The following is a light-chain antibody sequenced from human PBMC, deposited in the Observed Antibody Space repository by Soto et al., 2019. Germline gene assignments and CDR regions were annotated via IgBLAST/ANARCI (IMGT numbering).Light chain of an antibody. Sequence: QSVLTQPASVSGSPGQPITISCTGTSSDVGSYNLVSWYQQHPGKAPKLMIYEGSKRPSGVSNRFSGSKSGNTASLTISGLQAEDEADYYCCSYAGSSIFYVFGTGTKVTVL. CDR1: SSDVGSYNL. CDR2: EGS. J-gene: IGLJ1*01. CDR3: CSYAGSSIFYV. V-gene: IGLV2-23*01.